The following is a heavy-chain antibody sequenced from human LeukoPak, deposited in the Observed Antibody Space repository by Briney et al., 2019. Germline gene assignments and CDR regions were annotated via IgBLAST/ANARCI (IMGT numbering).Heavy chain of an antibody. CDR1: GYAFPSYY. V-gene: IGHV1-2*02. CDR3: ARAIGGAAAGTLIDY. J-gene: IGHJ4*02. D-gene: IGHD6-13*01. Sequence: ASVKVSCKASGYAFPSYYIHWVRQAPGQGLEWMGWINPNSGGTNYAQKFQGRVTMTRDTSISTAYMELSRLRSDDTAVYYCARAIGGAAAGTLIDYWGQGTLVTVSS. CDR2: INPNSGGT.